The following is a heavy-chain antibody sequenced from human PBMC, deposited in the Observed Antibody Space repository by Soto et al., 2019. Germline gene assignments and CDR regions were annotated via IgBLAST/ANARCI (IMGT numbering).Heavy chain of an antibody. V-gene: IGHV4-4*08. CDR2: VYTSDYT. CDR1: GASIRGYY. Sequence: SETLSLTFSVCGASIRGYYWHWIRQPPGKCLEWIGYVYTSDYTRYSSSLKSRVTISVDTSKSQFYLRLNSVTAADTAVHYCASSARHPGDFFYYNGMDVSGQGTTVT. D-gene: IGHD3-10*01. CDR3: ASSARHPGDFFYYNGMDV. J-gene: IGHJ6*02.